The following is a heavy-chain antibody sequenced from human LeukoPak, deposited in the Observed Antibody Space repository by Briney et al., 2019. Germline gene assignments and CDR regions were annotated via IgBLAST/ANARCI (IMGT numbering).Heavy chain of an antibody. D-gene: IGHD3-3*01. CDR2: APWDGSGT. V-gene: IGHV3-7*01. Sequence: PGGSLRLSCITSGLNFRAYNMAWVRQAPGKGLGLLATAPWDGSGTEHTDSVRGRFTISRDNAKNSIYLQMNSLSAEDTAVYFCVTEFWYRFDYWGQGVLVTVSS. CDR3: VTEFWYRFDY. CDR1: GLNFRAYN. J-gene: IGHJ4*02.